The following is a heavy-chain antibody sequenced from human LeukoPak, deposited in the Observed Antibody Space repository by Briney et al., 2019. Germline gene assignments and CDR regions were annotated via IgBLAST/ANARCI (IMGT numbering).Heavy chain of an antibody. D-gene: IGHD6-13*01. Sequence: PSETLSLTCTVSGGSISSYYWSWIRQPPGKGLEWIGYIYYSGSTNYNPSLKSRVTISVDTSKNQFSLKLSSVTAADTAVYYCARRMGSSWTFDYWGQGTLVTVSS. CDR2: IYYSGST. V-gene: IGHV4-59*08. CDR1: GGSISSYY. J-gene: IGHJ4*02. CDR3: ARRMGSSWTFDY.